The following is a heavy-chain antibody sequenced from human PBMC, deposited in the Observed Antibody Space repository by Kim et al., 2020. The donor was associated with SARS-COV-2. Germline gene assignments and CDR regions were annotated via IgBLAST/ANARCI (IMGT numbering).Heavy chain of an antibody. CDR1: GFTFRNYA. D-gene: IGHD3-3*02. CDR3: ASTLAPSPASRYHYGLD. CDR2: ISYDGTTH. Sequence: GGSLRLSCAASGFTFRNYALHWVRQAPGKGPEWVSVISYDGTTHYFASSVNGLFTSSSDTSNAPLHLHINSLSLDNTALYYCASTLAPSPASRYHYGLD. J-gene: IGHJ6*01. V-gene: IGHV3-30-3*01.